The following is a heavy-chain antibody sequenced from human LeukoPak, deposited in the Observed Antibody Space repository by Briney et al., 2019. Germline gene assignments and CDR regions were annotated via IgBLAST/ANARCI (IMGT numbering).Heavy chain of an antibody. Sequence: GGSLRLSCAASGFTSSSYSMNWVRQAPGKGLEWVSYISSSSSTIYYADSVKGRFTISRDNAKNSLYLQMNSLRDEDTAVYYCARGTSYDSSGNDAFDIWGQGTMVTVSS. CDR2: ISSSSSTI. D-gene: IGHD3-22*01. J-gene: IGHJ3*02. V-gene: IGHV3-48*02. CDR3: ARGTSYDSSGNDAFDI. CDR1: GFTSSSYS.